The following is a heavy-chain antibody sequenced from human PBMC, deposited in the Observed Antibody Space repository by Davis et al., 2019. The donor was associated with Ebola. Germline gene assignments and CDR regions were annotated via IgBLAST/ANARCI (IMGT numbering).Heavy chain of an antibody. Sequence: SVKVSCKASGGTFSSYAISWVRQAPGQGLEWMGRIIPILGIANYAQKFQGRVTITADKSTSTAYMELSSLRSEDTAVYYCAREGPAAMSGMAADDYFDYWGQGTLVTVSS. CDR2: IIPILGIA. J-gene: IGHJ4*02. D-gene: IGHD2-2*01. CDR1: GGTFSSYA. V-gene: IGHV1-69*04. CDR3: AREGPAAMSGMAADDYFDY.